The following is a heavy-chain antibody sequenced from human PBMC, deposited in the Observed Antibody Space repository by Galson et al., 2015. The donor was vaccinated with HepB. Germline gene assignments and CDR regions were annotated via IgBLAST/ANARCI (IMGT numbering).Heavy chain of an antibody. CDR1: GFTFSSYA. CDR3: AKDISTSTWRFDS. Sequence: SLRLSCAASGFTFSSYAMSWVRQAPGKGLEWVSAMSGGGGITYYADSVKGRFTISRDSSKNTVYLQMNSLRAEDTAIYYCAKDISTSTWRFDSWGQGTLVTVSS. J-gene: IGHJ4*02. CDR2: MSGGGGIT. D-gene: IGHD2-2*01. V-gene: IGHV3-23*01.